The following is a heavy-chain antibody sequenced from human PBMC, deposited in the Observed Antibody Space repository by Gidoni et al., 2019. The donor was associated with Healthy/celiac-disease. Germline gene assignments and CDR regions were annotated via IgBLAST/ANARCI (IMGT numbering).Heavy chain of an antibody. D-gene: IGHD2-15*01. V-gene: IGHV3-23*01. J-gene: IGHJ4*02. CDR2: ISGSCGST. Sequence: EVQLLESGGGLVPPGGSLRLPCAASGFTFSSYAMSWVRQSPGKGLEGVSAISGSCGSTYYADSVKGRFTISSDNSKNTLYLQMNSLRAEDTAVYYCAKELGYCSGGSCYFDYWGQGTLVTVSS. CDR1: GFTFSSYA. CDR3: AKELGYCSGGSCYFDY.